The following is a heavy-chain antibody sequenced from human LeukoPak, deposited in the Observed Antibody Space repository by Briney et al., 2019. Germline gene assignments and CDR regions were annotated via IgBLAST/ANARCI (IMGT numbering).Heavy chain of an antibody. D-gene: IGHD2-21*01. CDR1: GFTFSSYA. Sequence: GRSLRLSCAASGFTFSSYAMHWVRQAPGKGLEWVAVISYDGSNKYYADSVKGRFTISRDNSKNTLYLQMNSLRAEDTAVYYCARDAYFYSSDQWGRGTLVIVSS. CDR3: ARDAYFYSSDQ. J-gene: IGHJ4*02. CDR2: ISYDGSNK. V-gene: IGHV3-30-3*01.